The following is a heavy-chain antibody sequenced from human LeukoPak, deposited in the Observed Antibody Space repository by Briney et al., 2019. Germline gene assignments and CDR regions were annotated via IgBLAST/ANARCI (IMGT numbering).Heavy chain of an antibody. V-gene: IGHV1-18*01. CDR1: GYTFTTYG. J-gene: IGHJ4*02. Sequence: GASVKVSCKASGYTFTTYGISWVRQAPGQGLEWMGWISAYNGNTNYAQKFQDRVSMTTDTSTGTANMELRSLRSDDTAVYYCARAPYYDFWSGYHYYFDYWGQGTLVTVSS. CDR3: ARAPYYDFWSGYHYYFDY. D-gene: IGHD3-3*01. CDR2: ISAYNGNT.